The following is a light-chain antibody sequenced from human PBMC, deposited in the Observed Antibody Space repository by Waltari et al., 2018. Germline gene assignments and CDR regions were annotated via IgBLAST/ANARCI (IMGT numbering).Light chain of an antibody. CDR2: EVS. J-gene: IGLJ2*01. Sequence: SALTQPASVSGSPGQSLTISCTGTSSDVGCYNYVSWYQQPPGKAPKLMIYEVSKRPSGVSNLFSGSKSGNTASLTISGLQAEDEADYYCCSYAGSSIPVVFGGGTKLTVL. CDR1: SSDVGCYNY. V-gene: IGLV2-23*02. CDR3: CSYAGSSIPVV.